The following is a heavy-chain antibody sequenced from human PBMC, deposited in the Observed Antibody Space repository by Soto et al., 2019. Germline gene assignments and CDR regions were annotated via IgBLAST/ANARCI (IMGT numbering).Heavy chain of an antibody. CDR2: ISTSDTII. CDR3: ARAGGGGWSLDY. CDR1: GYIFSDYY. V-gene: IGHV3-11*01. J-gene: IGHJ4*02. Sequence: QGQLVESGGGLIQPGGSLRLSCAASGYIFSDYYMTWIRQAPGKGLGWVSYISTSDTIISYADSVKGRFTISRDDAKYYLSLEMNSLRADDTAIYYCARAGGGGWSLDYCGQGTLVTVSS. D-gene: IGHD6-19*01.